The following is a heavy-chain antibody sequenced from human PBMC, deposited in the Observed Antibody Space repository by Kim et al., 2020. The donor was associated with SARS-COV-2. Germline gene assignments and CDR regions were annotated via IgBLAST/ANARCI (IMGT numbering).Heavy chain of an antibody. Sequence: SETLSLTCTVSGGSISSSSYYWGWIRQPPGKGLEWIGSIYYSGSTYYNPSLKSRVTISVDTSKNQFSLKLSSVTAADTAVYYCARLGIAVAGFAFDIWGQGTMVTVSS. CDR3: ARLGIAVAGFAFDI. J-gene: IGHJ3*02. V-gene: IGHV4-39*01. CDR2: IYYSGST. CDR1: GGSISSSSYY. D-gene: IGHD6-19*01.